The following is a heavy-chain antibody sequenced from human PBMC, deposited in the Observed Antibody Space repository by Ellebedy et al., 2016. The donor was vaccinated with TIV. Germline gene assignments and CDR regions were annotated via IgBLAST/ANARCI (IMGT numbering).Heavy chain of an antibody. J-gene: IGHJ6*02. CDR3: VRGGFGVYYGMDV. CDR2: MKSDESSA. D-gene: IGHD3-10*01. V-gene: IGHV3-74*01. Sequence: PGGSLRLSCAASGFTFSSYWMHWVRQVPGKGLVWVSRMKSDESSATHADSVKGRFTISRDNAKNTLYLQMNSLRVEDTAVYYCVRGGFGVYYGMDVWGQGTTVTVSS. CDR1: GFTFSSYW.